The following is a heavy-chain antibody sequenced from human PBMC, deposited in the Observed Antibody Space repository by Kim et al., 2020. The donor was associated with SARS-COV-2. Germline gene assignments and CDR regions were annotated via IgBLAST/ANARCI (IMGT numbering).Heavy chain of an antibody. CDR3: ATLGGGYYDSSGYKNLDC. Sequence: GGSLRLSCAASGFTFSSYGMHWVRQAPGKGLEWVAVIWYDGSNKYYADSVKGRFTISRDNSKNTLYLQMNSLRAEDTAVYYCATLGGGYYDSSGYKNLDCWSQGTLGNVSS. CDR1: GFTFSSYG. CDR2: IWYDGSNK. D-gene: IGHD3-22*01. J-gene: IGHJ4*02. V-gene: IGHV3-33*01.